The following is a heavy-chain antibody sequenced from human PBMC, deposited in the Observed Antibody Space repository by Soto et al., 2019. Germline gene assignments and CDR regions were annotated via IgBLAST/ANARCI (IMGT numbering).Heavy chain of an antibody. CDR2: TYYRSKWYN. CDR1: VDSVSSNSAA. CDR3: AREVDTAMVPSDGMYV. V-gene: IGHV6-1*01. D-gene: IGHD5-18*01. Sequence: SQTLSLTCAISVDSVSSNSAAWNWIRQSPSRGLEWLGRTYYRSKWYNDYAVSVKSRITINPDTSKNQFSLQLNSVTPEDTAVYYCAREVDTAMVPSDGMYVWGQGTTVTVSS. J-gene: IGHJ6*02.